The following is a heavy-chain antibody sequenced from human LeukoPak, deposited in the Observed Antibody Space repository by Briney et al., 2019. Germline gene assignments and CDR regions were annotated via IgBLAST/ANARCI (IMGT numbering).Heavy chain of an antibody. CDR2: ISWDGGST. V-gene: IGHV3-43D*04. CDR3: AKDKLSGWYHWFDP. CDR1: GFTFDDYA. J-gene: IGHJ5*02. D-gene: IGHD6-19*01. Sequence: GRSLRLSCAASGFTFDDYAMHWVRQAPGKGLEWVSLISWDGGSTYYADSVKDRFTISRDNAKNSLYLQMNSLRAEDTALYYCAKDKLSGWYHWFDPWGQGTLVTVSS.